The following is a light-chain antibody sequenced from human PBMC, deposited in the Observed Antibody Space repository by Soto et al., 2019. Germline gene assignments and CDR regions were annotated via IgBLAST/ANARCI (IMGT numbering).Light chain of an antibody. J-gene: IGLJ1*01. CDR1: SGSVSTSYY. Sequence: QTVVTQEPSFSVSPGGTVTLTCGLSSGSVSTSYYPSWYQQTPGQAPRTLIYSTNTRSSGVPDRFSGSKSGNTASLTVSGLQAEDEADYYCSSYEGSKKGYVFGTGTKVTVL. CDR3: SSYEGSKKGYV. V-gene: IGLV8-61*01. CDR2: STN.